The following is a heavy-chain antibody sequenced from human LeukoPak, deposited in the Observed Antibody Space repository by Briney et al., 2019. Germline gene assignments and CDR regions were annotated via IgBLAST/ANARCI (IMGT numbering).Heavy chain of an antibody. CDR3: ARERTVTQRPLDY. CDR2: INPNSGGT. D-gene: IGHD4-17*01. V-gene: IGHV1-2*02. Sequence: ASVKVSCKASGYTFTGYYMHWVRQAPGQGLEWMGWINPNSGGTNYAQKFQGRVTMTRDTSISIAYMELSRLRSDDTAVYYCARERTVTQRPLDYWGQGTLVTVSS. CDR1: GYTFTGYY. J-gene: IGHJ4*02.